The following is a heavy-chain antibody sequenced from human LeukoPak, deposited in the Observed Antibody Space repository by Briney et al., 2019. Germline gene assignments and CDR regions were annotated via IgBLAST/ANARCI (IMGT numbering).Heavy chain of an antibody. CDR2: IRYDGSNK. V-gene: IGHV3-30*02. CDR1: GFTFSSYG. Sequence: PGGSLRLSCAASGFTFSSYGMHWVRQAPGKGVEGVAFIRYDGSNKYYADSVKGRFTIYRENTKKTLYLKMNRLRGGETAVYYCANGGYDFWSGYPRIDAFDIWGQGTMVTVSS. D-gene: IGHD3-3*01. CDR3: ANGGYDFWSGYPRIDAFDI. J-gene: IGHJ3*02.